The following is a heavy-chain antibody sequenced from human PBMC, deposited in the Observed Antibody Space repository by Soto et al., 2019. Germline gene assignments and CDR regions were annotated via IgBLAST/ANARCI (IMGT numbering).Heavy chain of an antibody. CDR3: AREEGEGVGIP. CDR1: GYTFTSYY. Sequence: QVQLVQSGAEVKKPGASVKVSCKASGYTFTSYYMHWVRQAPGQGLEWMGIINPSGGSTSYAQKFQGRVTMPRDTSTSTVYMGRSSLRSEDTAVYYWAREEGEGVGIPWGQGTLVTVSS. J-gene: IGHJ5*02. V-gene: IGHV1-46*01. D-gene: IGHD3-16*01. CDR2: INPSGGST.